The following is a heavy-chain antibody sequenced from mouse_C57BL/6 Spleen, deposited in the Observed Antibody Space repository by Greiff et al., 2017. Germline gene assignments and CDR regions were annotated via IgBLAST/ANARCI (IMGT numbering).Heavy chain of an antibody. Sequence: QVQLQQPGAELVKPGASVKMSCKASGYTFTSYWITWVKQRPGQGLEWIGDIYPGSGSTNYNEKFKSKATLTVDTSSSTAYMQLSSLTSEDSAVYYCAREGHYYGSSLAWFAYGGQGTLVTVSA. J-gene: IGHJ3*01. CDR1: GYTFTSYW. CDR3: AREGHYYGSSLAWFAY. V-gene: IGHV1-55*01. CDR2: IYPGSGST. D-gene: IGHD1-1*01.